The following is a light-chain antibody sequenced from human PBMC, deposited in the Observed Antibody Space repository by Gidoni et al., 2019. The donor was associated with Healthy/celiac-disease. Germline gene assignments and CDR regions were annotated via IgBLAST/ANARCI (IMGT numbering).Light chain of an antibody. CDR2: EDK. Sequence: FMLTQPHSVSESPGKPVTISCTRSSGSIASNYVQWYQQRPGSVPTTVIYEDKQRPSGVPDRFSGSIDSSSNSASLTISGLKTEDEADYYCQSYDSSTHWVFGGGTKLTVL. J-gene: IGLJ3*02. CDR3: QSYDSSTHWV. CDR1: SGSIASNY. V-gene: IGLV6-57*04.